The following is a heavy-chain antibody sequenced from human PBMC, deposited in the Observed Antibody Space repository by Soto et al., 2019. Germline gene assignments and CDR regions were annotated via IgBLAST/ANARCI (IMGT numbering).Heavy chain of an antibody. J-gene: IGHJ6*02. CDR1: SVSNAW. D-gene: IGHD3-9*01. V-gene: IGHV3-15*07. CDR2: IKSKTDGGTT. CDR3: TTGDTIFLYGMAV. Sequence: SVSNAWMNWVRQAPGKGLEWVGRIKSKTDGGTTDYAAPVKGRFTISRDDAKNTLYLQMNSLKTEDTAVYYCTTGDTIFLYGMAVWGQGTTVTVSS.